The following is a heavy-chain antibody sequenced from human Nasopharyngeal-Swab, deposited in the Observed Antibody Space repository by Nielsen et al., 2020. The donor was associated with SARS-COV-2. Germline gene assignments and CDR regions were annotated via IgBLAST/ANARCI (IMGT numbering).Heavy chain of an antibody. Sequence: GGSLRLSCSASGFTFTNYAMHWVRQAPGKGLEFVSAISSNGGSTYYADSVKGRFTISRDNSKNTPYLQMSNLRTEDTSVYYCVKWSSGTYNWNYGWFDPWGQGTLVTFSS. CDR2: ISSNGGST. J-gene: IGHJ5*02. CDR1: GFTFTNYA. V-gene: IGHV3-64D*09. CDR3: VKWSSGTYNWNYGWFDP. D-gene: IGHD1-7*01.